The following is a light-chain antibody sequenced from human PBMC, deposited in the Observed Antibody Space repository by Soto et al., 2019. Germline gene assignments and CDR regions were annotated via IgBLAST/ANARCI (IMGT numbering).Light chain of an antibody. CDR1: SSNIGDNP. CDR3: AAWDDSLNAL. CDR2: IND. J-gene: IGLJ1*01. Sequence: QSVLTQPPSASGTPGQRITISCSGSSSNIGDNPVNWYQQLPGAAPKPLIYINDQRPSGGPARFSGSKSGTSASLAISGLQPEDEADYYCAAWDDSLNALFGTGTKATVL. V-gene: IGLV1-44*01.